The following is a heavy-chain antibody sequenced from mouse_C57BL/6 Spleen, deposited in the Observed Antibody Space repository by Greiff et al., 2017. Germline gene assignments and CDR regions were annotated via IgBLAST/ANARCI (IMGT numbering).Heavy chain of an antibody. CDR2: IYPGDGDT. Sequence: QVQLKQSGAELVKPGASVKISCKASGYAFSSYWMHWVKQRPGQGLEWIGQIYPGDGDTNYNEKFKGKATLTADKSSSTAYMQLSSLTSEDSAVYFCARGKWSPSYFYYWGQGTTLTVSS. J-gene: IGHJ2*01. D-gene: IGHD1-3*01. V-gene: IGHV1-80*01. CDR1: GYAFSSYW. CDR3: ARGKWSPSYFYY.